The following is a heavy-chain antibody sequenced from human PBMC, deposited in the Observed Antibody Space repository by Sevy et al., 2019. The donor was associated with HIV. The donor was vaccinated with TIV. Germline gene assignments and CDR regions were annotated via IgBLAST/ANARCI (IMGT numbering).Heavy chain of an antibody. CDR1: GFTFKNYG. CDR3: AKGFTAIRVLRRGIEYFYYGMDV. J-gene: IGHJ6*02. D-gene: IGHD3-10*01. CDR2: MSDSGDTT. Sequence: GGSLRLSCAASGFTFKNYGMTWVRQAPGKGLEWVSTMSDSGDTTNYVDSVKGRFTISRDNSKNMLYLQMSGLRVEDTALYYCAKGFTAIRVLRRGIEYFYYGMDVWGQGTTVTVSS. V-gene: IGHV3-23*01.